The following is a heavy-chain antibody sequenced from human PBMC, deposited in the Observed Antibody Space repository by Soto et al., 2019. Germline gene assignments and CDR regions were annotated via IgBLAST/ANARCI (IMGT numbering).Heavy chain of an antibody. CDR3: ARGDSDIVVVPAAPLLDY. CDR1: GGSFSGYY. J-gene: IGHJ4*02. V-gene: IGHV4-34*01. CDR2: INHSGST. Sequence: QVQLQQWGAGLLKPSETLSLTCAVYGGSFSGYYWSWIRQPPGKGLEWIGEINHSGSTNYNPSLKSRVTIAVDTSKNQFSLKLSSVTAADTAVYYCARGDSDIVVVPAAPLLDYWGQGTLVTLSS. D-gene: IGHD2-2*01.